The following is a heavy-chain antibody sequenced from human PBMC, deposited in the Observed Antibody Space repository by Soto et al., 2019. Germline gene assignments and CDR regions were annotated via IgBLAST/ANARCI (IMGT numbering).Heavy chain of an antibody. J-gene: IGHJ5*02. CDR2: MNPNSGNT. CDR1: GYTFTSYD. CDR3: ASLSSRWLPTPS. Sequence: GASVKVSCKASGYTFTSYDINWVRQATGQGLEWMGWMNPNSGNTGYAQKFQGRVTMTRNTSISTAYMELSSLRSEDTAVYDCASLSSRWLPTPSWGQGTLVTVSS. V-gene: IGHV1-8*01. D-gene: IGHD2-15*01.